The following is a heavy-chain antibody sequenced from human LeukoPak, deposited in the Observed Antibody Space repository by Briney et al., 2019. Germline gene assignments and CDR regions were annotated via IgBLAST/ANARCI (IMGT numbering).Heavy chain of an antibody. J-gene: IGHJ4*02. CDR1: GFTFSSYA. D-gene: IGHD1-20*01. CDR3: VRELTVTTREYYFDL. CDR2: ISYDGSNK. Sequence: GGSLRLSCAASGFTFSSYAMHWVRQAPGKGLEWVAVISYDGSNKYYADSVKGRFTISRDNAKNSLYLRMSSLRAEDTALYFCVRELTVTTREYYFDLWGQGTLVTVSS. V-gene: IGHV3-30*07.